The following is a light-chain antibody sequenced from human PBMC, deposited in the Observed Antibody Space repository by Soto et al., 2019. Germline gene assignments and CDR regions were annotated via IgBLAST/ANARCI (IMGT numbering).Light chain of an antibody. CDR1: QSVTSN. Sequence: EIVMTQSPDTLSVSPGERATLSCRASQSVTSNLAWYQQKLGQAPRLLIYGASTRATGIPARFSGSGSGTEFTLTISSLQSEDFAVYYCQQYKDWPPWTFGQGTKVEIK. V-gene: IGKV3-15*01. J-gene: IGKJ1*01. CDR2: GAS. CDR3: QQYKDWPPWT.